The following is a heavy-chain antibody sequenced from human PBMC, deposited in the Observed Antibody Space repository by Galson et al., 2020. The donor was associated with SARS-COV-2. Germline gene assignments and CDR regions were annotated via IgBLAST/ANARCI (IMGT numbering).Heavy chain of an antibody. D-gene: IGHD3-16*01. CDR3: ATSTGEMLISYFDF. J-gene: IGHJ4*02. Sequence: PGGSLRLSCSASGLTFSRYSMNWVRQAPGKGLEWVSSISTSGTYIYYADSVKGRFSISRDNAKNSLSLQMNSLRVDDTAVYYCATSTGEMLISYFDFWGQGTPVTVSS. CDR1: GLTFSRYS. V-gene: IGHV3-21*01. CDR2: ISTSGTYI.